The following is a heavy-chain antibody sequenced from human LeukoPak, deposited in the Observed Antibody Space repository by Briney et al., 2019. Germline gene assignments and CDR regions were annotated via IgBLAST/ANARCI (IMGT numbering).Heavy chain of an antibody. J-gene: IGHJ4*02. Sequence: ASETLSLTCTVSGGSISSYYWSWIRQPAGKGLEWIGRIYGSGSTNYNPSLWGRVTMSVDTSKNQVSLNLSSVTAADTAVYYCARDLGGLYYDSSGTGYWGQGTLVTVSS. V-gene: IGHV4-4*07. CDR1: GGSISSYY. CDR2: IYGSGST. D-gene: IGHD3-22*01. CDR3: ARDLGGLYYDSSGTGY.